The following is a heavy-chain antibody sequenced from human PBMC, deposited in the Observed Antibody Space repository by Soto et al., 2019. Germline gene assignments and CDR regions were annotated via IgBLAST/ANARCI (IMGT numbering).Heavy chain of an antibody. CDR2: INSDGSG. Sequence: VQVVESGGGLVQPGGSLRLSCAASGFTFNRYPLYWVRQAAGKGLVWVSRINSDGSGFYADSVKGRFTISRDNAKDTLYLLMNSLRVEDTAVYFCVRDNGGYWGQGTLVTVSS. V-gene: IGHV3-74*01. CDR1: GFTFNRYP. D-gene: IGHD2-8*01. J-gene: IGHJ4*02. CDR3: VRDNGGY.